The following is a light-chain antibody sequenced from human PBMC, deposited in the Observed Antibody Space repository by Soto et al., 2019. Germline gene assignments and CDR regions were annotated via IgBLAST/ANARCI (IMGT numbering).Light chain of an antibody. V-gene: IGKV3-20*01. CDR2: GAS. CDR3: QQYGSSPT. Sequence: EVVLTQSPGTLSLSPGEGATLSCRASQGVSSNLAWYQQKPGQAPRLLIYGASSRATGIPDRFSGSGSGTDFTLTISRLEPEDFAVYFCQQYGSSPTFGQGTRLEIK. J-gene: IGKJ5*01. CDR1: QGVSSN.